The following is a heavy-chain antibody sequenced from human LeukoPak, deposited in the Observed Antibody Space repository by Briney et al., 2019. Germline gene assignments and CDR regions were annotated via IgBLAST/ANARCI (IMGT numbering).Heavy chain of an antibody. V-gene: IGHV4-39*07. J-gene: IGHJ6*02. CDR1: GGSISSSSYY. CDR3: ARDGSGSGSYPYYYGMDV. D-gene: IGHD3-10*01. CDR2: IYYSGST. Sequence: SETLSLTCTVSGGSISSSSYYWGWIRQPPGKGLEWIGSIYYSGSTYYNPSLKSRVTISVDTSKNQFSLKLSSVTAADTAVYYCARDGSGSGSYPYYYGMDVWGQGTTVTVSS.